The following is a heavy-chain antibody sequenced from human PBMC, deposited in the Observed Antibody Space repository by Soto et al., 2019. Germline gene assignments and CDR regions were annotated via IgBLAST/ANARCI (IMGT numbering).Heavy chain of an antibody. D-gene: IGHD3-9*01. CDR2: ISWNSGSI. V-gene: IGHV3-9*01. Sequence: GGSLRLSCAASGFTFDDYAMHWVRQAPGKGLEWVSGISWNSGSIGYADSVKGRFTISRDNAKNSLYLQMNSLRAEDTALYYCAKDMTALTGSDHNQLGAFDIWGQGTMVTVSS. J-gene: IGHJ3*02. CDR3: AKDMTALTGSDHNQLGAFDI. CDR1: GFTFDDYA.